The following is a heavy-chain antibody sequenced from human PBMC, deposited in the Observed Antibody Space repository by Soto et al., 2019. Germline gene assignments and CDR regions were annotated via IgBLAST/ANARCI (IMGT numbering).Heavy chain of an antibody. J-gene: IGHJ4*02. Sequence: SVKVSCKASGGTFSSYAISWVRQAPGQGLEWMGGIIPIFGTANYAQKFQGRVTITADKSTSTAYMELSSLRSEDTAVYYCASGEYCGGDCYHAPVDYWGQGTLVTVPQ. CDR2: IIPIFGTA. V-gene: IGHV1-69*06. CDR3: ASGEYCGGDCYHAPVDY. D-gene: IGHD2-21*02. CDR1: GGTFSSYA.